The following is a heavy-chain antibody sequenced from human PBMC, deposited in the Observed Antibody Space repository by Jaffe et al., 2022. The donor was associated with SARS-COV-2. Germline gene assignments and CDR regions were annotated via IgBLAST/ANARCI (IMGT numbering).Heavy chain of an antibody. V-gene: IGHV3-74*01. CDR1: GFTSSSFW. Sequence: EVQLVESGGGLVQSGGSLRLSCAASGFTSSSFWMHWVRQAPGKGLVWVSGMNSDGTNIRYVDSVKGRFTISRDNAKNMLYLQMNSLRAEDTAVYYCARDEGFCTGGSCKRGFDCWGQGTLVTVSS. CDR3: ARDEGFCTGGSCKRGFDC. J-gene: IGHJ4*02. CDR2: MNSDGTNI. D-gene: IGHD2-15*01.